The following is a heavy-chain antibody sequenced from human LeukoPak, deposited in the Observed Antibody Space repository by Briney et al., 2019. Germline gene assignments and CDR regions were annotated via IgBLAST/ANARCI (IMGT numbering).Heavy chain of an antibody. V-gene: IGHV3-21*01. Sequence: GGSLRLSCAASGFTFSSYSMNWVRQAPGKGLEWVSSISSSSSYIYYADSVKGRFTISRDNAKNSLYLQMNGLRAEDTAVYYCARDNQWQWLTQKFDYWGQGTLVTVSS. CDR3: ARDNQWQWLTQKFDY. CDR2: ISSSSSYI. D-gene: IGHD6-19*01. J-gene: IGHJ4*02. CDR1: GFTFSSYS.